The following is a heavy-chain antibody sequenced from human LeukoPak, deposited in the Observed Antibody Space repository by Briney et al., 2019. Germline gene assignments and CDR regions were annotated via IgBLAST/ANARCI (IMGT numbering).Heavy chain of an antibody. Sequence: GGSLRLSCAASGFTVSSNYMSWVRQTPGKGLEWVSVIYSGGSTYYADSVKGRFTISRDNSKNTLYLQMNSLRADDTAVYYCARGSGSPKYYFDSWGQGTLVTVSS. CDR1: GFTVSSNY. CDR3: ARGSGSPKYYFDS. V-gene: IGHV3-66*01. J-gene: IGHJ4*02. D-gene: IGHD3-10*01. CDR2: IYSGGST.